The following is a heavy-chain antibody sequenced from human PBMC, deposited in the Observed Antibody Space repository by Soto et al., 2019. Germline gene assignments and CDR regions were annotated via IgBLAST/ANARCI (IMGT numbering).Heavy chain of an antibody. V-gene: IGHV3-21*01. CDR1: GFTFSSYS. CDR3: ASHPRDSSGYWYYFDY. D-gene: IGHD3-22*01. J-gene: IGHJ4*02. Sequence: EVQLVESGGGLVKPGGSLRLSCAASGFTFSSYSMNWVRQAPGKGREWVSSISSSSIYLYYADSVKGRFTISRDNPKNSLYLQMNSLRAEDTSVYYCASHPRDSSGYWYYFDYWGQGTLVTVSS. CDR2: ISSSSIYL.